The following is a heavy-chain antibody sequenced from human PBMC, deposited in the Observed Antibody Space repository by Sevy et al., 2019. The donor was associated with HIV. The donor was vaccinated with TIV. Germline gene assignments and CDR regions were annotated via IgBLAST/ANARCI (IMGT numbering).Heavy chain of an antibody. D-gene: IGHD3-22*01. CDR2: INHRGNT. CDR3: ARGQLRINMIVVVMTSSEFWFDP. J-gene: IGHJ5*02. CDR1: GGSFSGYE. Sequence: QSQTPSLTCAVYGGSFSGYEWSWIRQPPGKGLEWMGEINHRGNTNYNPSLKSRVTISVDTSKNQFSLKLNSVTAADTAVYYCARGQLRINMIVVVMTSSEFWFDPWGRGTLVTVSS. V-gene: IGHV4-34*01.